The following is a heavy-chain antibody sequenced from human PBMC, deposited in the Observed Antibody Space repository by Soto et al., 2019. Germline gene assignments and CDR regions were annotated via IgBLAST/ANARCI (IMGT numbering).Heavy chain of an antibody. V-gene: IGHV1-18*01. Sequence: QVQLVQSGAEVKKPGASVKVSCKASGYTFTSYGISWVRQAPGQGLEWMGWISAYNSNTNYAQKLQGRVTRTTDTSTSTAYMELRSLRSDDTAVYYCARVQGSSWYGAYYYYGMDVWGQGTTVTVSS. D-gene: IGHD6-13*01. J-gene: IGHJ6*02. CDR1: GYTFTSYG. CDR3: ARVQGSSWYGAYYYYGMDV. CDR2: ISAYNSNT.